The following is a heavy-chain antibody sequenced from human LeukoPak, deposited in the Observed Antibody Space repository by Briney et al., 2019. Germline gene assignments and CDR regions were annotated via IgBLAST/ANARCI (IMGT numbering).Heavy chain of an antibody. J-gene: IGHJ6*02. CDR1: GFILNSYG. V-gene: IGHV3-33*01. D-gene: IGHD2-8*01. Sequence: GGSLRLSCAASGFILNSYGMHWVRQAPGKGLEWVADIWFDGKNQHFADSVRGRFAISRDNSKNTVYLQINSLRAEDTAVCYCARDRHCVNGVCHSPAGMNVWGQGTTVTVSS. CDR2: IWFDGKNQ. CDR3: ARDRHCVNGVCHSPAGMNV.